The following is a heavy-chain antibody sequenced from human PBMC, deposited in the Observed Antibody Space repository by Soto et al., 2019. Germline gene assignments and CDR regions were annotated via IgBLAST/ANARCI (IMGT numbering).Heavy chain of an antibody. CDR2: IYYSGST. D-gene: IGHD7-27*01. CDR1: GGSISSGGYY. V-gene: IGHV4-61*08. CDR3: ARRWGTYFDF. Sequence: SETLSLTCTVSGGSISSGGYYWSWIRQPPGKGLEWIGYIYYSGSTDYDPSLKSRVTISVDTSKNQFSLKLSSVTAADTAVYYCARRWGTYFDFWGQGTLVTVSS. J-gene: IGHJ4*02.